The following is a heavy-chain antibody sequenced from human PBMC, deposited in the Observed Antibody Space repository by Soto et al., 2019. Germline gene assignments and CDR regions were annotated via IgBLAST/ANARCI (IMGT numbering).Heavy chain of an antibody. CDR2: INHSGST. CDR3: ARVSGIYYYGMDV. V-gene: IGHV4-34*01. CDR1: GGSFSGYY. J-gene: IGHJ6*02. D-gene: IGHD3-10*01. Sequence: QVQLQQWGAGLLKPSETLSLTCAVYGGSFSGYYWSWIRQPPGKGLEWIGEINHSGSTNYNRSLKSRVTISVDTSKNQFSLKLSSVTAADTAVYYCARVSGIYYYGMDVWGQWNTVTVSS.